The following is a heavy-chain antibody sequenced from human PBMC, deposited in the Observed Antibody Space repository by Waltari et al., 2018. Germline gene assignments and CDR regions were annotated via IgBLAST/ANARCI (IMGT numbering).Heavy chain of an antibody. CDR2: INPMFGTA. V-gene: IGHV1-69*05. D-gene: IGHD1-26*01. J-gene: IGHJ3*02. CDR3: ATPGYSGSYYDAFDI. CDR1: GDIFKSRP. Sequence: QDQLIQSRAEERKPGSSVTGSCQALGDIFKSRPINWVRQAPGQGLEYMGRINPMFGTANYAQKFQGRVTITTDESTSTAYMELSSLRSEDTAVYYCATPGYSGSYYDAFDIWGQGTMVTVSS.